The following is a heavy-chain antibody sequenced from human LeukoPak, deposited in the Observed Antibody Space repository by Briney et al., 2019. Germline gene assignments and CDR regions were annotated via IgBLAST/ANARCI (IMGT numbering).Heavy chain of an antibody. CDR3: ARDNYGGNYNGVDV. D-gene: IGHD4-23*01. Sequence: TASETLSLTCTVSGVSISTYYWSWIRQPPGKGLEWIGYIYYSGSTNYNPSLKSRVTISVDTSKNQFSLKLSSVTAADTAVYYCARDNYGGNYNGVDVWGQGTTVTVSS. CDR1: GVSISTYY. J-gene: IGHJ6*02. V-gene: IGHV4-59*01. CDR2: IYYSGST.